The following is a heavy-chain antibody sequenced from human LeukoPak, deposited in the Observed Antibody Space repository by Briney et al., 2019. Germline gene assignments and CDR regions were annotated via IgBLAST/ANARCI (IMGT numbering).Heavy chain of an antibody. CDR1: GFTLSSYS. J-gene: IGHJ4*02. Sequence: PGGSLRLSCAASGFTLSSYSMNWVRQAPGKGLEWVSSISSSSSYTYYADSVKGRFTISRDNAKNSLYLQMNSLRAEDTAVYYCARHQGAGIAAPGNRWELLIDNWGQGTLVTVSS. CDR3: ARHQGAGIAAPGNRWELLIDN. V-gene: IGHV3-21*01. CDR2: ISSSSSYT. D-gene: IGHD6-13*01.